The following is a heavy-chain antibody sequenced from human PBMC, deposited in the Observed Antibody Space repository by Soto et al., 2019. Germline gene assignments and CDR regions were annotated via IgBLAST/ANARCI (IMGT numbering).Heavy chain of an antibody. V-gene: IGHV3-21*01. CDR3: ATLDYGSRTLGWFDP. J-gene: IGHJ5*02. CDR1: GFTFSSYS. Sequence: EVQLVESGGGLVKPGGSLRLSCAASGFTFSSYSMNWVRQAPGKGLEWVSSISSSSSYIYYADSVKGRFTISRDNAKNSLYLQMNSLRAEDRAVYYCATLDYGSRTLGWFDPWGQGTLVTVSS. D-gene: IGHD3-10*01. CDR2: ISSSSSYI.